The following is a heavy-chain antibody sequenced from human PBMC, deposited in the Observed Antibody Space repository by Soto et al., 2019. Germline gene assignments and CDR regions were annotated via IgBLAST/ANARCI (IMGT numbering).Heavy chain of an antibody. CDR1: GGSFSGYY. CDR2: IYHSGST. Sequence: SETLSLTYAVYGGSFSGYYGSWIRQPPGKGLEWIGEIYHSGSTNYNPSLRSRITLSVDTSKSQFSLKVNSVTAADTAMYYCARVTDCGGDCYGGWFDPWGQGTLVTVSS. D-gene: IGHD2-21*02. CDR3: ARVTDCGGDCYGGWFDP. J-gene: IGHJ5*02. V-gene: IGHV4-34*01.